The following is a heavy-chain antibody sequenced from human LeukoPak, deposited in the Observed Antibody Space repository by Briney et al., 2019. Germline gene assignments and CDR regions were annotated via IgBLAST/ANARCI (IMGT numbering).Heavy chain of an antibody. V-gene: IGHV4-4*07. CDR1: GGSISSYY. CDR3: ASRISGGDWGYFDY. D-gene: IGHD2-21*01. CDR2: IYTSGST. J-gene: IGHJ4*02. Sequence: SETLSLTCTVSGGSISSYYWSWIRQPAGKGLEWIGRIYTSGSTNYNPSLKSRVTMSVDTSKNQFSLKLSSVTAADTAVYYCASRISGGDWGYFDYWGQGTLVPVSS.